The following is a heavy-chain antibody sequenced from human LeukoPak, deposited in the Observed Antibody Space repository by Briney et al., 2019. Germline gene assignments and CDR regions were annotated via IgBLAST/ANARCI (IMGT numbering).Heavy chain of an antibody. V-gene: IGHV3-23*01. Sequence: TGGSLRLSCAVSGFTFSSYAMSWVRQAPGKGLEWVSAISGSGGSTYYADSVKGRFTISRDNSKNTLYLQMNSLRAEDTAVYYCAKSSGWGRGSQYYFDYWGQGTLVTVSS. CDR3: AKSSGWGRGSQYYFDY. CDR1: GFTFSSYA. D-gene: IGHD6-19*01. J-gene: IGHJ4*02. CDR2: ISGSGGST.